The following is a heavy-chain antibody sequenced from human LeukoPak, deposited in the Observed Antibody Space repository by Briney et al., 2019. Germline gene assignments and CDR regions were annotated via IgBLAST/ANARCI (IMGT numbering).Heavy chain of an antibody. CDR3: ASEMTTVKNYYYYYYMDV. D-gene: IGHD4-11*01. V-gene: IGHV1-69*06. CDR1: GYTFTSYG. CDR2: IIPIFGTA. J-gene: IGHJ6*03. Sequence: GALVKVSCKASGYTFTSYGISWVRQAPGQGLEWMGWIIPIFGTANYAQKFQGRVTITADKSTSTAYMELSSLRSEDTAVYYCASEMTTVKNYYYYYYMDVWGKGTTVTVSS.